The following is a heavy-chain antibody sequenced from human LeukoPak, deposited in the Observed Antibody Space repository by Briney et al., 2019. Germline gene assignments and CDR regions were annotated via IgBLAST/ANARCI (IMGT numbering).Heavy chain of an antibody. J-gene: IGHJ5*02. CDR2: INPNSGGT. V-gene: IGHV1-2*06. CDR1: GYTFTGYY. Sequence: ASVKVSCKASGYTFTGYYMYWVRQAPGQGPEWMGRINPNSGGTDYAQKFQGGVTMTRDTSISTAYMELSRLTSDDTAVYYCARVATITYGDPRMNWFDPWGQGTLVTVSS. CDR3: ARVATITYGDPRMNWFDP. D-gene: IGHD4-17*01.